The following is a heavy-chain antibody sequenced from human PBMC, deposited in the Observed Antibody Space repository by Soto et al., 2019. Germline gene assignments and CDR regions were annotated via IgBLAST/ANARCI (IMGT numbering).Heavy chain of an antibody. Sequence: QVQLVQSGAEVKKPGSSVKVSCKASGGTFSSYAISWVRQAPGQGLEWMGGIIPIFGTANYAQKFQGRVTLTANESTSTAYMELSSLSSEDTAVYYGAGPNGSYCGGDCYPGYWGQGTLVTVSS. CDR3: AGPNGSYCGGDCYPGY. CDR1: GGTFSSYA. D-gene: IGHD2-21*02. V-gene: IGHV1-69*12. J-gene: IGHJ4*02. CDR2: IIPIFGTA.